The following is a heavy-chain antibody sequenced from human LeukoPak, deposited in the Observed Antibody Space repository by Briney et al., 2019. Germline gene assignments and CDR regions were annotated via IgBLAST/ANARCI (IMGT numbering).Heavy chain of an antibody. Sequence: ASVKVSCKASGYTFASYGIHWVRQAPGQGLEWMGWINAGNDNTKYSQKFQGRVTITRDTPASTVYMELSSLRSVDTAVYYCARANYGSGTRWLDPWGQGTLVIVSS. CDR2: INAGNDNT. CDR3: ARANYGSGTRWLDP. V-gene: IGHV1-3*01. J-gene: IGHJ5*02. CDR1: GYTFASYG. D-gene: IGHD3-10*01.